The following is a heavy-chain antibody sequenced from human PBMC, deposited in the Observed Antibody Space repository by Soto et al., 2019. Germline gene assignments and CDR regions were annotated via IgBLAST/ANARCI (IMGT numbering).Heavy chain of an antibody. V-gene: IGHV1-58*01. CDR1: GFTFTSSA. CDR3: AADLYPTSAY. J-gene: IGHJ4*02. CDR2: IVVGSGNT. Sequence: GASVKVSCKASGFTFTSSAVHWVRQARGQRLEWIGWIVVGSGNTNYAQKFQERVTITRDMSTSTAYMELSSLRSEDTAVYYCAADLYPTSAYWGQGTLVTVSS.